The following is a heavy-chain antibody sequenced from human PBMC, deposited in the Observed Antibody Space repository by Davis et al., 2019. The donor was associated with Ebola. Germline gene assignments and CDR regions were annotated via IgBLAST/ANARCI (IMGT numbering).Heavy chain of an antibody. V-gene: IGHV3-21*04. CDR2: ISSSSSYI. D-gene: IGHD3-10*01. CDR3: AKVSLPLWFGELSPWFDP. Sequence: GGSLRLSCAASGFTFSSYSMNWVRQAPGKGLEWVSSISSSSSYIYYADSVKGRFTISRDNSKNTLYLQMNSLRAEDTAVYYCAKVSLPLWFGELSPWFDPWGQGTLVTVSS. CDR1: GFTFSSYS. J-gene: IGHJ5*02.